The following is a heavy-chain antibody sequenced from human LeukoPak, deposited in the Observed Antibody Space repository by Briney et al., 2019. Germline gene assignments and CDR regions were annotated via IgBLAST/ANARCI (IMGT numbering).Heavy chain of an antibody. CDR1: GGSISSSSYY. Sequence: PSETLSLTCTASGGSISSSSYYWGWIRQPPGKGLEWIGSIYYSGSTYYNPSLKSRVTISVDTSKNQFSLKLSSVTAADTAVYYCARDYGAQLEWGQGTLVTVSS. J-gene: IGHJ4*02. D-gene: IGHD4-17*01. CDR3: ARDYGAQLE. V-gene: IGHV4-39*01. CDR2: IYYSGST.